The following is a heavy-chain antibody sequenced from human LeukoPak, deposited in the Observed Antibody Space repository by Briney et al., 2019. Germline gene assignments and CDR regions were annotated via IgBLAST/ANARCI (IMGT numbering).Heavy chain of an antibody. D-gene: IGHD6-25*01. Sequence: PSETLSLTCAVYGGSFSGYYWSWIRQPPGKGLESIGEINHSGSTNYNPSLKSRVTISVDTSKNQFSLKLSSVTAADTAVYYCASSNPRKAATVKRGNWFDPWGQGTLVTVSS. CDR2: INHSGST. CDR3: ASSNPRKAATVKRGNWFDP. V-gene: IGHV4-34*01. J-gene: IGHJ5*02. CDR1: GGSFSGYY.